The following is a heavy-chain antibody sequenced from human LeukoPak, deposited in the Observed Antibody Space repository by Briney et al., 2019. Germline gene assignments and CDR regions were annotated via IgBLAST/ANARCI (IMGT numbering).Heavy chain of an antibody. V-gene: IGHV3-48*02. D-gene: IGHD3-22*01. J-gene: IGHJ3*02. CDR3: ARVGRGYYDSSGFSDAFDI. CDR2: IIRSSSTI. CDR1: GFTFSSYS. Sequence: GGSLRLSCAASGFTFSSYSMNWVRQAPGKGLEWVSYIIRSSSTIYYADSVKGRFTISRDNAKNSLYLQMNSLRDEDTAVYYCARVGRGYYDSSGFSDAFDIWGQGTMVTVS.